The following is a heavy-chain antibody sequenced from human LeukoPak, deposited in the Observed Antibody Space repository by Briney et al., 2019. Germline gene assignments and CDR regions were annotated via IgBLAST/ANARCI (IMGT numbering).Heavy chain of an antibody. D-gene: IGHD1-26*01. J-gene: IGHJ3*02. CDR1: GGSISSYY. CDR3: ARVEQLPGAFDI. CDR2: IYYSGST. Sequence: PSETLSLTCTVSGGSISSYYWSWIRQPPGKGLEWIGYIYYSGSTNYNPSLKSRVTISVDTSKNQFSLKLSSVTAADTAVYYCARVEQLPGAFDIWGQGTMVTVSS. V-gene: IGHV4-59*01.